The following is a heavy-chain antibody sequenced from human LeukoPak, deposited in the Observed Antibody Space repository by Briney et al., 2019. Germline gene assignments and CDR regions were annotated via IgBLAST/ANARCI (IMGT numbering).Heavy chain of an antibody. Sequence: SETLSLTCTVSGGSISTYDWSWIRQPPGKGLEWIGYIYYSGSTNYNPSLKSRVTISVDTSKNQFSLKLTSVTAADTAVYYCARSLRSGYLDAFDIWGQGTMVTVSS. CDR2: IYYSGST. CDR3: ARSLRSGYLDAFDI. J-gene: IGHJ3*02. CDR1: GGSISTYD. V-gene: IGHV4-59*01. D-gene: IGHD3-22*01.